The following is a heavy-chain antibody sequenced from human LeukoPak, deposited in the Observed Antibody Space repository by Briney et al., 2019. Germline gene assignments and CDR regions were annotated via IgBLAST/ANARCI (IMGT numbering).Heavy chain of an antibody. CDR3: ARVGSSSWYVWFDP. D-gene: IGHD6-13*01. J-gene: IGHJ5*02. CDR2: INPNSGGT. V-gene: IGHV1-2*02. Sequence: ASVKVSCKASGYTFTGYYMHWVRQAPGQGLEWMGWINPNSGGTNYAQKFQGRVTMTRDTSISTAYMELSRLRSDDTAVYYCARVGSSSWYVWFDPWGQGTLVTVSS. CDR1: GYTFTGYY.